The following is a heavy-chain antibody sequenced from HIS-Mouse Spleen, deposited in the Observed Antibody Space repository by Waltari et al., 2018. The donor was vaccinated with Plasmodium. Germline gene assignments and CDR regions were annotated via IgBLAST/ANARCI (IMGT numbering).Heavy chain of an antibody. J-gene: IGHJ3*02. D-gene: IGHD7-27*01. CDR3: ARELPGDAVDI. CDR1: GGSISSYY. Sequence: QVQLQESGPGLVKPSETLSLTCTVSGGSISSYYWSWIRQPPGKGLEWIGYIYYSGSTNYNPSLKSRVTISVDTSKNQFSLKLSSVTAADTAVYYCARELPGDAVDIWGQGTMVTVSS. CDR2: IYYSGST. V-gene: IGHV4-59*01.